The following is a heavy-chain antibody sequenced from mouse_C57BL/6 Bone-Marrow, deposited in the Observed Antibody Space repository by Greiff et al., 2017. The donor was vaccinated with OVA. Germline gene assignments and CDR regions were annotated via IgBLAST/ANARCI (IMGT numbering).Heavy chain of an antibody. CDR2: IRSKSNNYAT. CDR1: GFSFNTYA. D-gene: IGHD2-2*01. J-gene: IGHJ4*01. CDR3: VREWLRRGDD. Sequence: EVKLMESGGGLVQPKGSLKLSCAASGFSFNTYAMNWVRQAPGKGLEWVARIRSKSNNYATYYADSVKDRFTISRDDSESMLYLQMNNLKTEDTARYYCVREWLRRGDDWGQGTSVTVSS. V-gene: IGHV10-1*01.